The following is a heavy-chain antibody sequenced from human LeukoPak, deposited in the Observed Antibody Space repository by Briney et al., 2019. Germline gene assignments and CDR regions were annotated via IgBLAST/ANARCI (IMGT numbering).Heavy chain of an antibody. CDR1: GFTFSSYG. Sequence: GGSLRLSCAASGFTFSSYGMHWVRQAPGKGLEWVALIRYDGSNKYYADSVKGRFTISRDNSKNTLYLQMNSLRAEDTAVYYCAKDHVVGATADFQHWGQGTLVTVSS. CDR2: IRYDGSNK. J-gene: IGHJ1*01. D-gene: IGHD1-26*01. CDR3: AKDHVVGATADFQH. V-gene: IGHV3-30*02.